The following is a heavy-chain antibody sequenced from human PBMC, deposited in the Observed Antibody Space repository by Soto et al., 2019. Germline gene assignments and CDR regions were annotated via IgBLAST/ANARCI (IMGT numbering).Heavy chain of an antibody. CDR1: GGSISPNY. CDR3: ARVPDR. D-gene: IGHD2-2*01. Sequence: SETLSLTCTVSGGSISPNYWSWIRQSPGKGLEWLGYIYYRGNTNYNPSLMSRLTISVDTSKNQFSLKLSSVTAADTAVYYCARVPDRWGQGTLVTVS. CDR2: IYYRGNT. J-gene: IGHJ5*02. V-gene: IGHV4-59*12.